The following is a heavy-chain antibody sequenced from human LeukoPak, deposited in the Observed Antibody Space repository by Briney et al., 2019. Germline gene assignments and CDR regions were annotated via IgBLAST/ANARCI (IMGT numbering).Heavy chain of an antibody. CDR1: GYTFTSYA. J-gene: IGHJ4*02. V-gene: IGHV1-18*01. Sequence: ASVKVSCKASGYTFTSYAISWVRQAPGQGLEWMGWISAYNGNTDYAQKLQGRVTMTTDTSTSTAYMELRSLRSDDTAVYYCARSGATPYYFDYWGQGTLVTVSS. CDR2: ISAYNGNT. CDR3: ARSGATPYYFDY. D-gene: IGHD1-26*01.